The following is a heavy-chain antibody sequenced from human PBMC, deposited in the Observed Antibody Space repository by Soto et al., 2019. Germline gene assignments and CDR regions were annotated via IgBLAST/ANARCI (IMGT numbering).Heavy chain of an antibody. CDR2: TYYRSRWFN. Sequence: QVQLQQSGPGLVKPSQPLSLTCAISGAIVSSNSAAWNWIRQSPSRGLEWLGRTYYRSRWFNNYALSVKRGITISPDTPHAQFSLRLNSVTPEYTAVYYCARGDQGFDCWGKGPLVTVSS. CDR3: ARGDQGFDC. J-gene: IGHJ4*02. V-gene: IGHV6-1*01. D-gene: IGHD3-16*01. CDR1: GAIVSSNSAA.